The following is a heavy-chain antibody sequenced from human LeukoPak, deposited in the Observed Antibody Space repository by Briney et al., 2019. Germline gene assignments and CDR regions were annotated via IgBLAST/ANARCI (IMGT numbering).Heavy chain of an antibody. CDR2: INHSGST. CDR1: GGSFSGYY. J-gene: IGHJ5*02. D-gene: IGHD4-23*01. CDR3: ASVVTQRLWFDP. V-gene: IGHV4-34*01. Sequence: PSETLSLTCAVYGGSFSGYYWSWLRQPPGKGLEWIGEINHSGSTNYNPSLKSRVTISVDTSKNQFSRKLSSVTAADTAAYHCASVVTQRLWFDPWGQGTLVTVSS.